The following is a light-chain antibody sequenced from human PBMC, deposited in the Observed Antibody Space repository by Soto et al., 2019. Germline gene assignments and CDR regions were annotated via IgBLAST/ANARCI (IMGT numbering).Light chain of an antibody. CDR1: RTVSNR. CDR3: QQYYHWPVT. J-gene: IGKJ4*01. V-gene: IGKV3-15*01. CDR2: GAS. Sequence: EILMTQCPDTGAVSPGERDTLSCRASRTVSNRLAWYQHKPGQAPRLLISGASTGATGIPPRFRGSGSGTEFTLTVDTLQSEDIAIYYCQQYYHWPVTFGGGTKVDIK.